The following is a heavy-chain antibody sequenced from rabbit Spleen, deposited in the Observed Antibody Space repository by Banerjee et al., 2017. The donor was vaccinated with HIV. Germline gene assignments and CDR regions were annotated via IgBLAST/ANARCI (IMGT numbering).Heavy chain of an antibody. D-gene: IGHD1-1*01. V-gene: IGHV1S7*01. Sequence: QSLEESGGGLVQPGGSLKLSCEGSGFDFSSYYMSWVRQAPGKGLEWIGYIDPFFGTTYYANWVNGRFTISNDNAQNTVFLRMTSLTVADTATYFCARDPAYASGSGSAIPYLWGQGTLVTVS. CDR1: GFDFSSYY. CDR3: ARDPAYASGSGSAIPYL. J-gene: IGHJ3*01. CDR2: IDPFFGTT.